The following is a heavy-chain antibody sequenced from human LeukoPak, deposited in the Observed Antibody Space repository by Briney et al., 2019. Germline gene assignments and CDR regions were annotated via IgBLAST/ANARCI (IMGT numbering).Heavy chain of an antibody. Sequence: GASVKVSCKASGGTFSSYAISWVRQAPGQGLEWMGGIIPIFGTANYAQKFQGRVTITTDESTSTAYMELSSLRSGDTAVYYCARDNDFWSGYRNWFDPWGQGTLVTVSS. CDR3: ARDNDFWSGYRNWFDP. CDR2: IIPIFGTA. D-gene: IGHD3-3*01. V-gene: IGHV1-69*05. J-gene: IGHJ5*02. CDR1: GGTFSSYA.